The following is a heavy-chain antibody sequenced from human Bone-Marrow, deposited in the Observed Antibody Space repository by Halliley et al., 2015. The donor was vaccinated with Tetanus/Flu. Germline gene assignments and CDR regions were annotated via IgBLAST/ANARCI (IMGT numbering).Heavy chain of an antibody. J-gene: IGHJ6*02. Sequence: CAASGFTFSSYEMNWVRQAPGKGLEWISYISDSGSTKYYADSVKGRFTISRDNAKKSLYLQMNSLRAEDTAVYFCARDYNNDYYYYGMDVWGHGTTVTVSS. CDR2: ISDSGSTK. V-gene: IGHV3-48*03. D-gene: IGHD1-1*01. CDR1: GFTFSSYE. CDR3: ARDYNNDYYYYGMDV.